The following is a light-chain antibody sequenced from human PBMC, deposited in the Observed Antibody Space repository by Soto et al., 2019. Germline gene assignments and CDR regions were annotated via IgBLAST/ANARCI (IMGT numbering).Light chain of an antibody. V-gene: IGKV1-39*01. J-gene: IGKJ4*01. CDR2: VGS. CDR1: QTVISY. CDR3: QQTHRLPRT. Sequence: DIQMTQSPSSLSASVGDRVTITCRAGQTVISYLHWYQQKQGKAPKLLIYVGSYLHSGVPSRFSGSGSGTEFTLTITNLQPEDSATYYCQQTHRLPRTFGGGTTVQI.